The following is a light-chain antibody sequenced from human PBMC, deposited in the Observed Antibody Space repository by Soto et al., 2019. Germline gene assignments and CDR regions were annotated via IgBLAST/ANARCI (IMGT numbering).Light chain of an antibody. Sequence: EIVMTQSPATLSVSPGERATLSCRASQSVSSNLAWYQQKPGQAPRLLIYGASTRATGIPARFSGSGSGTESTLTLSSRQSEDFAVYYCQQYNNWPPLTFGGGTKVEIK. J-gene: IGKJ4*02. CDR3: QQYNNWPPLT. CDR2: GAS. V-gene: IGKV3-15*01. CDR1: QSVSSN.